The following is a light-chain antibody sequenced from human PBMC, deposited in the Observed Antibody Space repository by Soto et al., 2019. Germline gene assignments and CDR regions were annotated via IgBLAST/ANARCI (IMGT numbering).Light chain of an antibody. J-gene: IGKJ3*01. CDR1: QNINNF. CDR2: TTS. V-gene: IGKV1-39*01. CDR3: QQLFIFPLT. Sequence: DIQMTQSPASLSASVGHRVTVTCRASQNINNFLHWYQQKPGKAPSLLIYTTSTLQTGVPSRFSGSGSGTNFPLPISVLQPEDFPIYFGQQLFIFPLTLGPGTRVNIK.